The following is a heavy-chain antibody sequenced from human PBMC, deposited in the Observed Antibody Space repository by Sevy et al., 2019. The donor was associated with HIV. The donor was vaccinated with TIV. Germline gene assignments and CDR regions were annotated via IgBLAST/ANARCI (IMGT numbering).Heavy chain of an antibody. Sequence: GGSLRLSCAASGFTFSGYWMHWVRQAPGKGLVWVSLINSDGSSTNYADSVKGRFTISRDNAKNTLYLQMNSLRAEETAVYYCARSGGYNKYDYWGQGTLVTVSS. CDR3: ARSGGYNKYDY. J-gene: IGHJ4*02. D-gene: IGHD2-15*01. V-gene: IGHV3-74*01. CDR1: GFTFSGYW. CDR2: INSDGSST.